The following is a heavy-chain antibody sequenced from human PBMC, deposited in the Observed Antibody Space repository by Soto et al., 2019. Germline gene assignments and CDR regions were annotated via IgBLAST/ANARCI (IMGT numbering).Heavy chain of an antibody. V-gene: IGHV3-23*01. CDR3: AKVIEGAHPSSGWYYFDY. CDR1: GFTFSGYA. Sequence: GGSLRLSCAASGFTFSGYAMSWVRQAPGKGLEWVSAISGSGGSTYYADSVKGRFTISRGNSKNTLYLQMNSLRAEDTAVYYCAKVIEGAHPSSGWYYFDYWGQGTLVTVSS. CDR2: ISGSGGST. D-gene: IGHD6-19*01. J-gene: IGHJ4*02.